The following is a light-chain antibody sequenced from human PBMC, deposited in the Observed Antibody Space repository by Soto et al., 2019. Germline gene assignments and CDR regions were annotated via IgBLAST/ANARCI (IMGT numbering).Light chain of an antibody. Sequence: EIVLTQSPGTLSLSPGESATLSCRASQSVSRNFLAWYQQKPGQAPRLLIYGASSRAAGLPERFSGSGSGTVFTLTISRLEPEDFAVYFCHQYDNSPWTFGLGTKVEIK. CDR2: GAS. CDR1: QSVSRNF. CDR3: HQYDNSPWT. V-gene: IGKV3-20*01. J-gene: IGKJ1*01.